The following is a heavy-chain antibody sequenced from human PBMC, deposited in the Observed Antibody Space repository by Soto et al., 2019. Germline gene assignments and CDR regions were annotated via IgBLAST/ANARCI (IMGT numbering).Heavy chain of an antibody. D-gene: IGHD1-1*01. CDR3: ATQDFRLTTGTT. CDR1: GFTFSNYA. CDR2: INGGGDTT. J-gene: IGHJ4*02. Sequence: GGSLRLSCAASGFTFSNYAMGWVRQAPGKGLEWVSLINGGGDTTYYADSVKGRFTVSRDNSKSIVYLQMNSLRVDDTAVFYCATQDFRLTTGTTWGQRTLVTVSS. V-gene: IGHV3-23*01.